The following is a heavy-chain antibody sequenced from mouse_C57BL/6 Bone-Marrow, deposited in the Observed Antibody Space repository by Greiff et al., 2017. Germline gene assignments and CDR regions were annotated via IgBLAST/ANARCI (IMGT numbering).Heavy chain of an antibody. V-gene: IGHV1-64*01. CDR3: ARRYYGSSKYYYAMDY. CDR1: GYTFTSYW. Sequence: QVQLQQPGAELVKPGASVKLSCKASGYTFTSYWMHWVKQRPGQGLEWIGMIHPNSGSTNHNDKVKSKATLTGDKPSSTAYMQLSSLTSEDSAVYYCARRYYGSSKYYYAMDYWGQGTSVTVSS. D-gene: IGHD1-1*01. J-gene: IGHJ4*01. CDR2: IHPNSGST.